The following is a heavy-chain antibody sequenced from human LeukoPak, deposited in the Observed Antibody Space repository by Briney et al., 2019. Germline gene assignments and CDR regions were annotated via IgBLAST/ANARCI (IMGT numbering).Heavy chain of an antibody. V-gene: IGHV5-51*01. Sequence: GESLQISCKGSGYRITTYWICWVRPMPGKSLEWMGVIYPGDSDTRYSPSFQGQVTISADKSISTAYLQWSSLKASDTAMYYCARRGYCRGDSCYAHDYWGQGTLVTVSS. D-gene: IGHD2-15*01. CDR1: GYRITTYW. J-gene: IGHJ4*02. CDR3: ARRGYCRGDSCYAHDY. CDR2: IYPGDSDT.